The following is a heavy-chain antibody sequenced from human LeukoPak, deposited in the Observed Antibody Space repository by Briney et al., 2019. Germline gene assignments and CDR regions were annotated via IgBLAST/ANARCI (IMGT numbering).Heavy chain of an antibody. CDR3: ARLHSSRWYGGYFDY. CDR2: IFSSGST. V-gene: IGHV4-4*09. CDR1: GGSISNYY. D-gene: IGHD2-2*01. Sequence: PSETLSLTCTVSGGSISNYYWNWIRQPPGKGLEWIGDIFSSGSTYYNPSVKSRVTISVDTSKNQFSLKLSSVTAADTAVYYCARLHSSRWYGGYFDYWGQGALVTVSS. J-gene: IGHJ4*02.